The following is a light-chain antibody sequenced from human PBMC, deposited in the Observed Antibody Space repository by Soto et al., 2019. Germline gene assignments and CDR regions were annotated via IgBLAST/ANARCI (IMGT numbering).Light chain of an antibody. J-gene: IGLJ1*01. CDR1: SANIGSNT. V-gene: IGLV1-44*01. CDR3: AAWDDSLNGPG. CDR2: SNN. Sequence: QSALTQPPSASGTPGQRVTSSCSGSSANIGSNTVNWYQQLPGTAPNRPIDSNNQRPSGVPDRFSASKSGTSASLAISGLQSEDEADYYCAAWDDSLNGPGFGTGTKVTVL.